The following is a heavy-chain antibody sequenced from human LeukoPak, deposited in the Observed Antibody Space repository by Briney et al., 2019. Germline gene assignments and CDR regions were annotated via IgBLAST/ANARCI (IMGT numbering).Heavy chain of an antibody. J-gene: IGHJ4*02. V-gene: IGHV3-11*05. CDR1: GFTFSDYH. Sequence: GGSLRLSCAASGFTFSDYHTTWIRQAPGKGLEWVSYISGSSIYTRYADSVKGRFTISRDNAKNSLYLQMNSLRAEDTALYYCVRDISGYYFDYWGQGTLVTVSS. D-gene: IGHD3-22*01. CDR2: ISGSSIYT. CDR3: VRDISGYYFDY.